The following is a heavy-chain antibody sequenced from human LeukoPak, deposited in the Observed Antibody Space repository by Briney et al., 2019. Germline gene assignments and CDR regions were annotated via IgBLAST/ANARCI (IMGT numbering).Heavy chain of an antibody. Sequence: PGGSLRLSCAASGFTFSSYAMSWVRQAPGKGLDWVSFISSSGSYTKYADSVKGRFTISRDNAKNSLYLQMNSLRAEDTAVYYDARVGIAAAGTGYYFDYWGQGTLVTVSS. CDR2: ISSSGSYT. CDR1: GFTFSSYA. V-gene: IGHV3-11*05. CDR3: ARVGIAAAGTGYYFDY. D-gene: IGHD6-13*01. J-gene: IGHJ4*02.